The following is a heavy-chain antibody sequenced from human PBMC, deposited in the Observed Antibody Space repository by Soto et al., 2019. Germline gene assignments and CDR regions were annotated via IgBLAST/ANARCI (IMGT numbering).Heavy chain of an antibody. CDR2: ISPYNGYT. D-gene: IGHD3-3*01. J-gene: IGHJ5*02. CDR1: GYTFTNYG. CDR3: ARGKDFGVVIPSKTNWFDP. Sequence: QVQLVQSGAEVKKPGASVKVSCKASGYTFTNYGLSWVRQAPGQGLEWMGWISPYNGYTNYAQKLQGRVTMTTDTSPSTAYMELRSLRSDDTAVYYCARGKDFGVVIPSKTNWFDPWGQGTLVTVSS. V-gene: IGHV1-18*01.